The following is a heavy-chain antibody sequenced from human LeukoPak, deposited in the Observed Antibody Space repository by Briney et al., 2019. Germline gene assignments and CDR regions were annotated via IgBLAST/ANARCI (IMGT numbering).Heavy chain of an antibody. Sequence: GSLRLSCAASGFTFSSYTMHWVRQAPGKGLEWVANIKQDGSTKHYADSLKGRFTISRDNPKNSLYLQMNSLRADDTAVYYCARDTDGSLDYWGQGILVTVAS. CDR1: GFTFSSYT. CDR2: IKQDGSTK. CDR3: ARDTDGSLDY. D-gene: IGHD1-26*01. J-gene: IGHJ4*02. V-gene: IGHV3-7*01.